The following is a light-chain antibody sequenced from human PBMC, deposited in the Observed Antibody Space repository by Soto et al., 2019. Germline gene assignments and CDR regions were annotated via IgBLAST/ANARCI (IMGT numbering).Light chain of an antibody. CDR3: QQRSDLPRT. J-gene: IGKJ1*01. Sequence: EIVMTQSPATLSVSPGERATLSCRASQTVSSNLAWYQQKPGQAPRLVIYDASSRATGIPARFSGSGSGTEFTLTISGLQSEDFGVYYCQQRSDLPRTFGQGTRVEVK. V-gene: IGKV3-15*01. CDR1: QTVSSN. CDR2: DAS.